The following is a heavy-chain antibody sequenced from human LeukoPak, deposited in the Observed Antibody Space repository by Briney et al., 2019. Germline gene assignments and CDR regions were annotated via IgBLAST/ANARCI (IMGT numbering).Heavy chain of an antibody. CDR2: IKQDGSEK. Sequence: GGSLRLSCAASGFTFSSYWMSWVRPAPGKGLEWVANIKQDGSEKYYVDSVKGRFTISRDNAKNSLYLQMNSLRAEDTAVYYCARVLPSDYSGVFGYWGQGTLVTVSS. J-gene: IGHJ4*02. CDR1: GFTFSSYW. D-gene: IGHD4-11*01. CDR3: ARVLPSDYSGVFGY. V-gene: IGHV3-7*01.